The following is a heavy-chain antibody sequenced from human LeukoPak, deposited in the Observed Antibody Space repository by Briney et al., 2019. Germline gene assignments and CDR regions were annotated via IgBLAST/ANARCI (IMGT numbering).Heavy chain of an antibody. D-gene: IGHD6-19*01. V-gene: IGHV3-7*03. CDR2: IKQDGCDR. CDR1: GFTFRNYW. CDR3: VRNLAVAGTCFDS. J-gene: IGHJ4*02. Sequence: GGSLRLSCAASGFTFRNYWMSWVRQAPGTGLEWVANIKQDGCDRNYVTSVRGRFTISRDNAESSLYLQMNSLRVEDTAVYYCVRNLAVAGTCFDSWGQGTLVTVSS.